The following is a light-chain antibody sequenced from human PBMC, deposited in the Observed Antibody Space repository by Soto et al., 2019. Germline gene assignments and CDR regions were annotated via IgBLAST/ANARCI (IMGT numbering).Light chain of an antibody. CDR3: QQYDTYFPT. J-gene: IGKJ1*01. Sequence: DIQMTQFPSTLSASIGDRVTITCRASQSINSWLAWFQQKPGKAPQLLIYKASNLDGGVPSRFSGSGSVTEFTLTISSLQPDDFATYYCQQYDTYFPTFGQGTKVEIK. CDR1: QSINSW. CDR2: KAS. V-gene: IGKV1-5*03.